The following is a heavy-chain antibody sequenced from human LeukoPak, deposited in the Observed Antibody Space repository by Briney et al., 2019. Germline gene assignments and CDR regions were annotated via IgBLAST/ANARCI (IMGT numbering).Heavy chain of an antibody. CDR3: ARGLSANYDFWSGYTNWFDP. J-gene: IGHJ5*02. Sequence: GASVKVYCKASGGTFSSYAISWVRQAPGQGLEWMGGIIPIFGTANYAQKFQGRVTITTDESTSTAYMELSSLRSEDTAVYYCARGLSANYDFWSGYTNWFDPWGQGTLVTVSS. CDR2: IIPIFGTA. V-gene: IGHV1-69*05. D-gene: IGHD3-3*01. CDR1: GGTFSSYA.